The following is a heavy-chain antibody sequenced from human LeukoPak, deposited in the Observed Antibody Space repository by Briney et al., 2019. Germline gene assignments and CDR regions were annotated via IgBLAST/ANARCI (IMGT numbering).Heavy chain of an antibody. J-gene: IGHJ4*02. V-gene: IGHV3-30*19. Sequence: GGSLRLSCAASRFTFSSYGMHWARQAPGKGLEWVALISYDGSNKYYADSVKGRLTISRDNSKNTLYLQMNSLRAEDTAVYYCARDGPERYLDYWGQGTLVTVSS. CDR2: ISYDGSNK. D-gene: IGHD3-9*01. CDR3: ARDGPERYLDY. CDR1: RFTFSSYG.